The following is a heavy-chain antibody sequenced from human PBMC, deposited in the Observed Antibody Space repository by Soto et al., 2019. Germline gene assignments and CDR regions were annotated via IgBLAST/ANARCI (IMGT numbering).Heavy chain of an antibody. V-gene: IGHV1-46*02. CDR3: ARDLVPIWNYVGLAPGAQHWFDP. D-gene: IGHD1-7*01. J-gene: IGHJ5*02. CDR2: ITPSSGST. Sequence: QVQLVQSGAEVRKPGASVKVSYKASGYTFNNYFMHWVRQAPAQGLEWMGVITPSSGSTTYAQRFQGRLTMTRDTSTSTVYMELRSLRSEDTAVYFCARDLVPIWNYVGLAPGAQHWFDPWGQGTLVTVSS. CDR1: GYTFNNYF.